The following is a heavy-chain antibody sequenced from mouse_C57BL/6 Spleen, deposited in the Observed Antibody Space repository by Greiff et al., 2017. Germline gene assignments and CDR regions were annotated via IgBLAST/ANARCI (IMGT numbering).Heavy chain of an antibody. Sequence: QVQLQQPGAELVKPGASVKLSCKASGYTFTSYWMHWVKQRPGQGLEWIGMIHPNSGSTNNNEKFKSKATLTVDKSSSTAYMQLSSLTSEDSAVYYCARGYYGSSYVFAYWGQGTLVTVSA. CDR2: IHPNSGST. CDR1: GYTFTSYW. D-gene: IGHD1-1*01. V-gene: IGHV1-64*01. J-gene: IGHJ3*01. CDR3: ARGYYGSSYVFAY.